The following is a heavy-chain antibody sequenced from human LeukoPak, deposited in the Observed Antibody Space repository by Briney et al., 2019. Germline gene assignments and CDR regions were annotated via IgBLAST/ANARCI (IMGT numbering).Heavy chain of an antibody. D-gene: IGHD6-6*01. CDR2: IYYSGST. J-gene: IGHJ4*02. Sequence: SETLSLTCIVSGGSISSDYWSWIRQPPGKGLEWIGYIYYSGSTKYNPSLKSRVTISVDTSKNQFSLKLRSVTAADTAVYYCARVVSSIIAARRYYFDYWGQGILVTVSS. CDR1: GGSISSDY. CDR3: ARVVSSIIAARRYYFDY. V-gene: IGHV4-59*12.